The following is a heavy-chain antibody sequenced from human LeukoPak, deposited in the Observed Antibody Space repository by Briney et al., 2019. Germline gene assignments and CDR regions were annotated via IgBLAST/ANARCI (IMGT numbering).Heavy chain of an antibody. Sequence: GGSLRLSCAASGFTFSDYYMSWIRQAPGKGLEWVSYISSSGSTIYYADSVKGRFTISRDNAKNSLYLQMNSLRAEDTAVYYCARDYYDNSAYYCMDVWGKGTTVTVSS. D-gene: IGHD3-22*01. CDR2: ISSSGSTI. CDR1: GFTFSDYY. J-gene: IGHJ6*03. CDR3: ARDYYDNSAYYCMDV. V-gene: IGHV3-11*04.